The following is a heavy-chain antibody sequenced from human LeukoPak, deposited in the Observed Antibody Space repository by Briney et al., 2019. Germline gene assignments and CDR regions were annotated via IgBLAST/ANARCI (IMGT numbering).Heavy chain of an antibody. CDR2: ISGYNGNT. CDR3: ARGRDIVVVPALDP. J-gene: IGHJ5*02. CDR1: GTTLSNYG. D-gene: IGHD2-2*01. V-gene: IGHV1-18*01. Sequence: ASVKVSCKATGTTLSNYGITWVRQAPGQGLEWMGWISGYNGNTNYAQNFQGRVTMTTDTSTSTAYMELRSLRSDDTAVYYCARGRDIVVVPALDPWGQGTLVTVSS.